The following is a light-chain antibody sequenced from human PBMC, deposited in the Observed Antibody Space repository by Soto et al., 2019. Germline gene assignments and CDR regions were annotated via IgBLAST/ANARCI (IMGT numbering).Light chain of an antibody. Sequence: EIVLTQSPGTLALSPGERATLSCRASQSVSRNYLAWYQQKPGQAPRHLIYGASSRATGIPDRFSGSGSGTDFTLTISRLEPEDFGVYFCQQYATSPITFGGGTKVDIK. CDR3: QQYATSPIT. CDR2: GAS. CDR1: QSVSRNY. V-gene: IGKV3-20*01. J-gene: IGKJ4*01.